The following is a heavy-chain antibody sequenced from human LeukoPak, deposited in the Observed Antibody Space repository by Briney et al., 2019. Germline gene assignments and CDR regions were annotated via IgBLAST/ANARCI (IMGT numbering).Heavy chain of an antibody. CDR1: GFTFSDYY. V-gene: IGHV3-11*04. CDR2: ISNSGRII. J-gene: IGHJ4*02. D-gene: IGHD3-3*01. Sequence: GGSLRLSCAASGFTFSDYYMTWIRQAPGKGLEWVSYISNSGRIIQYADSLKGRFTISRDNAKNSLYLQMNSLRAEDTAVYYCERVTIFGVAPAYWGQGTLVTVSS. CDR3: ERVTIFGVAPAY.